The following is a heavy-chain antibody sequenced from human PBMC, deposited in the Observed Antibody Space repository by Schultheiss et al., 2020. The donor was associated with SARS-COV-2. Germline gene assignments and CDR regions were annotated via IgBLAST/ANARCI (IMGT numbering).Heavy chain of an antibody. Sequence: GGSLRLSCAASGFTFDDYGMSWVRQAPGKGLEWVSGINWNGGSTGYADSVKGRFTISRDNAKNSLYLQMNSLRAEDTALYHCAREAFTMVRGARAYYYYYYMDVWGKGTTVTVSS. V-gene: IGHV3-20*01. CDR2: INWNGGST. D-gene: IGHD3-10*01. J-gene: IGHJ6*03. CDR1: GFTFDDYG. CDR3: AREAFTMVRGARAYYYYYYMDV.